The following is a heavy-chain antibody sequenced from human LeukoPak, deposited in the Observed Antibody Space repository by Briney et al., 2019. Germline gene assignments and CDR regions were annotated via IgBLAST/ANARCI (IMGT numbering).Heavy chain of an antibody. V-gene: IGHV3-21*01. J-gene: IGHJ4*02. CDR1: GFTFSSYA. CDR3: GAAYSGGSPFDY. D-gene: IGHD1-26*01. CDR2: ISSSSYYI. Sequence: GGSLRLSCAASGFTFSSYAMNWVRQAPGKGLEWVSSISSSSYYIYYADSVKGRFTISRDNAKNSLFLQMNSLRAEDTAVYYCGAAYSGGSPFDYWGQGTLVTVSS.